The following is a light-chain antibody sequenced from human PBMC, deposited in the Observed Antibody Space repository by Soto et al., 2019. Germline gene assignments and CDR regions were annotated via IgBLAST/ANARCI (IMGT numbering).Light chain of an antibody. V-gene: IGKV1-39*01. CDR1: QSISSY. J-gene: IGKJ1*01. CDR2: AAS. CDR3: KQYYHYRT. Sequence: DLQMTQSPSSLSTSFGDSVTITCRASQSISSYLNWYQQKPGKAPKLLVSAASILESGVQSRFSGSGSGTDFTLTIRCLQSEDFATYYCKQYYHYRTCGQGTKVDIK.